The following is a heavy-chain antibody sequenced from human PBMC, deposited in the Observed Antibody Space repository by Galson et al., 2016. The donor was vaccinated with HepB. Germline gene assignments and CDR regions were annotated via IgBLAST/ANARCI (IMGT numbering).Heavy chain of an antibody. CDR2: IYHTGST. J-gene: IGHJ4*02. CDR1: GGSISSGGYS. D-gene: IGHD2-2*02. V-gene: IGHV4-30-2*01. CDR3: VGLFLGYCSSISCYMADY. Sequence: TLSLTCAVSGGSISSGGYSWSWIRQPPGKGLEWIGYIYHTGSTYYTPSLKSRVTISVDRSKNQFSLKLSSVTAADTAVYYCVGLFLGYCSSISCYMADYWGQGTLVTVSS.